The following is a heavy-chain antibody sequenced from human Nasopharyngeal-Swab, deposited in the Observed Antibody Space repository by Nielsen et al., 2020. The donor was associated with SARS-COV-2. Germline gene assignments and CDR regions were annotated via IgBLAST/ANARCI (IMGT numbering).Heavy chain of an antibody. J-gene: IGHJ4*02. D-gene: IGHD6-19*01. CDR2: ISYDGSNK. V-gene: IGHV3-30-3*02. CDR3: AKDFHPLLIAVAATRGCYFDY. Sequence: VGQAPGKGLEWLAVISYDGSNKYYADSVKGRFTISRDNSKNTLYLQMNSLRAEDTAVYYCAKDFHPLLIAVAATRGCYFDYWGQGTLVTV.